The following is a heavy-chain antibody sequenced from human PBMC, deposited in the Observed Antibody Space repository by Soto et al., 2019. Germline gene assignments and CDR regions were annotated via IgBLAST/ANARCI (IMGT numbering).Heavy chain of an antibody. CDR1: GYGFTTYC. Sequence: QVHLVQSGAEVKKPGASVKVSCKCSGYGFTTYCITWVRQAPGQGLEWMACISAHNGNTNYAQKLQGRVTVTRDTSTSTAYMELRSLRSDDTVVYYCARGRYGDYWGQGALVTVSS. D-gene: IGHD1-1*01. V-gene: IGHV1-18*01. J-gene: IGHJ4*02. CDR2: ISAHNGNT. CDR3: ARGRYGDY.